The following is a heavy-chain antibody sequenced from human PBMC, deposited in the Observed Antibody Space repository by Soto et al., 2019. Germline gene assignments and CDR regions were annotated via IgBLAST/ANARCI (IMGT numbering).Heavy chain of an antibody. Sequence: GASVKVSCKASGYTFTIYGISWVRQAPGQGLEWMGWISAYNGNTNYAQKLQGRVTMTTDTSTSTAYMELRSLRSDDTAVYYCARLIAVPTPDAFDIWGQGTMVTVSS. CDR3: ARLIAVPTPDAFDI. D-gene: IGHD2-21*01. J-gene: IGHJ3*02. CDR1: GYTFTIYG. CDR2: ISAYNGNT. V-gene: IGHV1-18*01.